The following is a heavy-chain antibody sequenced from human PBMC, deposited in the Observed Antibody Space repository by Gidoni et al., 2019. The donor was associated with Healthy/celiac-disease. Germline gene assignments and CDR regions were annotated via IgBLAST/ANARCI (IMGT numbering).Heavy chain of an antibody. D-gene: IGHD6-19*01. J-gene: IGHJ4*02. CDR1: GFTFSSYG. V-gene: IGHV3-33*08. CDR3: ARVGSSGSLDY. CDR2: IWYDGSNK. Sequence: QVQLVESGGGVVQPGRSLRLSCAASGFTFSSYGMHWVRQAPGKGLEWVAVIWYDGSNKYYADSVKGRFTISRDNSKNTLYLQMNSLRAEDTAVYYCARVGSSGSLDYWGQGTLVTVSS.